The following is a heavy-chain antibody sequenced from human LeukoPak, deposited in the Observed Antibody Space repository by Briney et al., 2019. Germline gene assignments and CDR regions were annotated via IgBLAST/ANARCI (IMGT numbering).Heavy chain of an antibody. J-gene: IGHJ3*02. CDR1: GYTFTGYY. V-gene: IGHV1-2*02. CDR3: ASGRVWFGEPDHAFDI. D-gene: IGHD3-10*01. Sequence: GASVKVSCKASGYTFTGYYMHWVRQAPGQGLEWMGWIYPNSGGTNYAQKFQGRVTMTRDTSISTAYMELSRLRSDDTAVYYCASGRVWFGEPDHAFDIWGQGTMVTVSS. CDR2: IYPNSGGT.